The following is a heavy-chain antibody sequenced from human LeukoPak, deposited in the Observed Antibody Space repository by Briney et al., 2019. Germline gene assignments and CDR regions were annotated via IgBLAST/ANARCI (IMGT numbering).Heavy chain of an antibody. J-gene: IGHJ3*02. CDR1: GYTFTNYD. Sequence: ASVKVSCKASGYTFTNYDINWVRQATGQGLEWMGWMNPNSGNTGYAQKLQDRVTFTRDTSITTAYMELSSLRSEDTAVYYCARGHYYDSSGYHLSALDIWGQGTMVTVSS. V-gene: IGHV1-8*03. CDR2: MNPNSGNT. CDR3: ARGHYYDSSGYHLSALDI. D-gene: IGHD3-22*01.